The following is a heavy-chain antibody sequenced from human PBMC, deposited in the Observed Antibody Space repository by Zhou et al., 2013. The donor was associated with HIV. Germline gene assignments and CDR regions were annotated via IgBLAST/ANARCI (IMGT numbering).Heavy chain of an antibody. CDR2: ITGSSSYI. Sequence: EVQLVESGGGLVKPGGSLRLSCAASEFTFSSYSMNWVRQAPGKGLEWVSSITGSSSYIYYADSVKGRFTISRDNAKNSLYLQMNSLRAEDTAVYYCAKASPYYDILTGPHAFDIWGQGTMVTVSS. D-gene: IGHD3-9*01. J-gene: IGHJ3*02. CDR3: AKASPYYDILTGPHAFDI. V-gene: IGHV3-21*03. CDR1: EFTFSSYS.